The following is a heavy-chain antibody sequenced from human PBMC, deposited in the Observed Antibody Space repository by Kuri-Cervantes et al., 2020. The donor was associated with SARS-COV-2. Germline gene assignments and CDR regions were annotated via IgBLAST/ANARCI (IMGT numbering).Heavy chain of an antibody. D-gene: IGHD3-22*01. CDR1: GFTFSNYA. Sequence: GESLKISCAASGFTFSNYAMTWVRQAPGKGLDWVSTITGGGGNTYYADSVRGRFTISRDNSKNTLYLQMNSLSAEDTAVYYCAREARDYYDTSGYLDYWGQGFLVTVSS. CDR2: ITGGGGNT. J-gene: IGHJ4*02. V-gene: IGHV3-23*01. CDR3: AREARDYYDTSGYLDY.